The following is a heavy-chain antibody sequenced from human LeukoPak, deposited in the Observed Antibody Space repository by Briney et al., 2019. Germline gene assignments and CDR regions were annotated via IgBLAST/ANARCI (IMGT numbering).Heavy chain of an antibody. Sequence: GGSLRLSCAASGFTFSSYWMSWVRQAPGKGLEWVANIKQDGSEKYYVDSVKGRFTISRDNAKNSLYLQMNSLRAEDTAVYYCARDSSGYSDAFDIWGQGTMVTVSS. V-gene: IGHV3-7*03. CDR3: ARDSSGYSDAFDI. CDR1: GFTFSSYW. CDR2: IKQDGSEK. J-gene: IGHJ3*02. D-gene: IGHD3-22*01.